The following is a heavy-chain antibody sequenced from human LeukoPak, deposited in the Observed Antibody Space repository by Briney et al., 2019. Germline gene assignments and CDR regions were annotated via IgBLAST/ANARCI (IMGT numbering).Heavy chain of an antibody. V-gene: IGHV4-4*02. Sequence: SETLSLTCGVSGGSINSSNWWSWVRQPPGKGLEWIGEIYHSGSTNYNPSLKSRVTISVDKSKNQFSLKLSSVTAADTAVYYCVRRSRGSFYYDSAGPGYWGQGTLVTVSS. CDR3: VRRSRGSFYYDSAGPGY. J-gene: IGHJ4*02. CDR2: IYHSGST. D-gene: IGHD3-22*01. CDR1: GGSINSSNW.